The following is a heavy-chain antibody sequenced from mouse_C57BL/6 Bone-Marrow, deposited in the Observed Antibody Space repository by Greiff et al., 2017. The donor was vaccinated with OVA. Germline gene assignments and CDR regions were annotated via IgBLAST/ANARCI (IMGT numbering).Heavy chain of an antibody. D-gene: IGHD2-3*01. CDR2: IYPRSGNT. J-gene: IGHJ2*01. V-gene: IGHV1-81*01. CDR1: GYTFTSYG. Sequence: VKLMESGAELARPGASVKLSCKASGYTFTSYGISWVKQRTGQGLEWIGEIYPRSGNTYYNEKFKSKATLTVDKSSSTAYMQLSSLTSEDSAVYYCARGGDGYYLDYWGQGTTLTVSS. CDR3: ARGGDGYYLDY.